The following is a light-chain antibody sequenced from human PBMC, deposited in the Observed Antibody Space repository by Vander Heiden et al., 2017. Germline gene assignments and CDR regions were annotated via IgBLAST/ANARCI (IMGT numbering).Light chain of an antibody. CDR1: STDIGTNS. Sequence: QSVLIQPPSASGTHGQRVTISCSGSSTDIGTNSVNWFQQLPGTAPKLLIYSDNQRPSGVPDRFSGSKSGISASLAISGLQSDDEAAYYCAAWDDSLNGRWVFGGGTTLTVL. V-gene: IGLV1-44*01. CDR2: SDN. J-gene: IGLJ3*02. CDR3: AAWDDSLNGRWV.